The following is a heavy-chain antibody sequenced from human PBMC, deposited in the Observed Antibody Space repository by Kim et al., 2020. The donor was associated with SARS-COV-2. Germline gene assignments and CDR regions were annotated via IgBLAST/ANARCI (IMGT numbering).Heavy chain of an antibody. CDR2: IYYSGST. CDR3: ARARITMIVVDAFDI. Sequence: SETLSLTCTVSGGSISSGGYYWSWIRQHPGKGLEWIAYIYYSGSTYYNPSLKSRVTISVDTSKNQFSLKLSSVTAADTAVYYCARARITMIVVDAFDIWGQGIMVTVSS. D-gene: IGHD3-22*01. J-gene: IGHJ3*02. V-gene: IGHV4-31*03. CDR1: GGSISSGGYY.